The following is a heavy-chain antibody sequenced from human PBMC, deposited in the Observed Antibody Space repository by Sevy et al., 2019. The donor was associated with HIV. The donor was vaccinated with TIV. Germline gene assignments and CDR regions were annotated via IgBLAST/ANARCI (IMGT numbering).Heavy chain of an antibody. CDR2: ISGSGGST. D-gene: IGHD3-10*01. CDR3: AKGPPMVRGVIIEYFQH. J-gene: IGHJ1*01. CDR1: GFTFSSYA. V-gene: IGHV3-23*01. Sequence: GGSLRLSCAASGFTFSSYAMSWVRQAPGKGLEWVSAISGSGGSTYYAASMKGRFTISRANSKNTLYLQMNSPRAEDTAVYYCAKGPPMVRGVIIEYFQHWGQGTLVTVSS.